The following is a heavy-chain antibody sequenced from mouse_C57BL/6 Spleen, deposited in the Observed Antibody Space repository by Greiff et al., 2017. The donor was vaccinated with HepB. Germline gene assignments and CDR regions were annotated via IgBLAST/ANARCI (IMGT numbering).Heavy chain of an antibody. J-gene: IGHJ4*01. D-gene: IGHD3-1*01. V-gene: IGHV5-9-1*02. CDR2: ISSGGDYI. CDR3: TRAPLLSGAMDY. Sequence: KLVASGEGLVKPGGSLKLSCAASGFTFSSYAMSWVRQTPEKRLEWVAYISSGGDYIYYADTVKGRFTISRDNARNTLYLQMSSLKSEDTAMYYCTRAPLLSGAMDYWGQGTSVTVSS. CDR1: GFTFSSYA.